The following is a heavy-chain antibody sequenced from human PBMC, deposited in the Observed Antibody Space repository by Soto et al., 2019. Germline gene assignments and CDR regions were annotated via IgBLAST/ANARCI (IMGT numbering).Heavy chain of an antibody. CDR2: IYWNDDK. CDR3: SSSCYQQTDY. CDR1: GFSLSTTGVG. D-gene: IGHD2-2*01. V-gene: IGHV2-5*01. Sequence: SGPTLVNPTETLTLTCTFSGFSLSTTGVGVGWFRQPPGKALEWLAVIYWNDDKRYSPSLKSRLTITKDTSKNQVVLRMTNMDPVDTATYYCSSSCYQQTDYWGQGILVTVSS. J-gene: IGHJ4*02.